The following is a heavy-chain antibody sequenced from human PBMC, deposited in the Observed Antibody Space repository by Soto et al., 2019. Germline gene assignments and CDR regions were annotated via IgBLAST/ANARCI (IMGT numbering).Heavy chain of an antibody. V-gene: IGHV1-69*08. CDR2: IIPILGIA. D-gene: IGHD3-10*01. Sequence: QVQLVQSGAEVKKPGSSVKVSCKASGGTFSSYTISWVRQAPGQGLEWMGRIIPILGIANYAQKFQGRVPITADKSTSTAYMELSSLRSEDTAVYYYARDATMVRGVMPAFDIWGQGTMVTVSS. J-gene: IGHJ3*02. CDR3: ARDATMVRGVMPAFDI. CDR1: GGTFSSYT.